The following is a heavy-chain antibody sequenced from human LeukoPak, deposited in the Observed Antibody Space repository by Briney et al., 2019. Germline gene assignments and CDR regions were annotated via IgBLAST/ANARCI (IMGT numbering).Heavy chain of an antibody. D-gene: IGHD5-24*01. Sequence: GGSLRLSCAASGFTFSSYAMHWVRQAPGKGLEWVAVISYDGSNKYYADSVKGRFTISRDNSKNTLYLQMNSLRAEDTAVYYCARVVPQGVPRDLVDYWGQGTLVTVSS. CDR3: ARVVPQGVPRDLVDY. CDR2: ISYDGSNK. V-gene: IGHV3-30-3*01. J-gene: IGHJ4*02. CDR1: GFTFSSYA.